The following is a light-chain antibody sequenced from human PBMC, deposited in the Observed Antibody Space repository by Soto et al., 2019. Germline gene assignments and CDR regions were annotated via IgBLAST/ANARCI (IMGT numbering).Light chain of an antibody. V-gene: IGLV2-23*01. CDR3: CSYAGSYV. Sequence: SVLTQPASVSGSPGQSITISCTGTSSDVGSYNLVSWYQQHPGKAPKLMIYEGSKRPSGVSNRFSGSKSGNTASLTISGLQAEDEADYYCCSYAGSYVFGTGTKVTAL. J-gene: IGLJ1*01. CDR1: SSDVGSYNL. CDR2: EGS.